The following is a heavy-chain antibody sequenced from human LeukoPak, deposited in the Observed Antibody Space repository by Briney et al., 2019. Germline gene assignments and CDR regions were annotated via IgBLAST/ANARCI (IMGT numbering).Heavy chain of an antibody. CDR2: IYYSGST. CDR1: GGSISSDDYY. D-gene: IGHD3-22*01. CDR3: AIGDSQGAFDI. J-gene: IGHJ3*02. V-gene: IGHV4-30-4*08. Sequence: SETLSLTCTVSGGSISSDDYYWSRLRQPPGKGLEWIGYIYYSGSTYYNPSLKSRVTISVDTSKNQFSLKLSSVTAADTAVYYCAIGDSQGAFDIWGQGTMVTVSS.